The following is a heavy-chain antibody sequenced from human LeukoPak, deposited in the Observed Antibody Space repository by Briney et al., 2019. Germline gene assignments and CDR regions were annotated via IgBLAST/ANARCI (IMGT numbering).Heavy chain of an antibody. V-gene: IGHV3-53*01. D-gene: IGHD2-2*01. Sequence: GGSLRLSCTVSGFTVSSNSMSWVRQAPGKGLEWVSFIYSDNTHYSDSVKGRFTISRDNSKNTLYLQMNSLRAEDTAVYYCAKDSARVPAAIPYYFDYWGQGTLVTVSS. J-gene: IGHJ4*02. CDR1: GFTVSSNS. CDR2: IYSDNT. CDR3: AKDSARVPAAIPYYFDY.